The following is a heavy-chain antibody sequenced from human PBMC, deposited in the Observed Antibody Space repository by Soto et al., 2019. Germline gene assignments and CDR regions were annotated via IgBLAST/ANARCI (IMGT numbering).Heavy chain of an antibody. CDR1: GFTFSSYA. V-gene: IGHV3-64*01. D-gene: IGHD2-2*01. CDR2: ISSNGGST. Sequence: GGSLSLSCAASGFTFSSYAMHWVRQAPGKGLEYVSAISSNGGSTYYANSVKGRFTISRDNSKNTLYLQMGSLRAEDMAVYYCARSARYCSSTSCYALYYYYYYMDVWGKGTTVTVSS. J-gene: IGHJ6*03. CDR3: ARSARYCSSTSCYALYYYYYYMDV.